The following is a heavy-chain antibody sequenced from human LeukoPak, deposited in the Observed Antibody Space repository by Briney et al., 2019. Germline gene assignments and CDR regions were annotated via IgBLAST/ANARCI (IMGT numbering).Heavy chain of an antibody. CDR2: ISSSSSTI. J-gene: IGHJ4*02. D-gene: IGHD3-22*01. CDR1: GFTFSSYS. Sequence: GGSLRLSCAASGFTFSSYSMNWVRQAPGKGLEWVSYISSSSSTIYYADSVKGRFTISRDNSKNTLYLQMNSLRAEDTAVYYCAKDPAITMIVVAPGHWGQGTLVTVSS. CDR3: AKDPAITMIVVAPGH. V-gene: IGHV3-48*01.